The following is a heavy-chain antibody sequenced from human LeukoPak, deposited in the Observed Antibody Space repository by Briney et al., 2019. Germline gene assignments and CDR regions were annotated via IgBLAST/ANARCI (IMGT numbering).Heavy chain of an antibody. Sequence: PGGSLRLSCAASGFTFSSYAMSWVRQAPGKGLEWVSAISGSGGSTYYADSVKDRFTISRDNSKNTLYLQMNSLRAEDTAVYYCAKDGSVDTMILSPADWGQGTLVTVSS. CDR1: GFTFSSYA. V-gene: IGHV3-23*01. CDR3: AKDGSVDTMILSPAD. CDR2: ISGSGGST. D-gene: IGHD3-22*01. J-gene: IGHJ4*02.